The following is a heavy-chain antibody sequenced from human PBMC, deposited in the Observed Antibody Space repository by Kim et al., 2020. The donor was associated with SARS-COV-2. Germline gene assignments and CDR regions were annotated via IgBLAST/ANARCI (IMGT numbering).Heavy chain of an antibody. J-gene: IGHJ4*02. Sequence: SETLSLTCTVSGGSISSSSYYWGWIRQPPGKGLEWIGSIYYSGSTYYNPSLKSRVTISVDTSKNQFSLKLSSVTAADTAVYYCARLLAFVRSGYSTADYWGQGTLVTVSS. CDR2: IYYSGST. CDR1: GGSISSSSYY. D-gene: IGHD3-22*01. V-gene: IGHV4-39*01. CDR3: ARLLAFVRSGYSTADY.